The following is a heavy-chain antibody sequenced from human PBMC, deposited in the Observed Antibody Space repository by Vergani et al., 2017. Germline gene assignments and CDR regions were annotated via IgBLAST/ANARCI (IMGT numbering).Heavy chain of an antibody. CDR2: IDEYGNRA. Sequence: EQLVESGGGSVQSGGSLRLSCVASGFSFNTYWMHWVRQVPGKGLMWVARIDEYGNRATYGDFETGRFTISRDNAKNTVFLQMNNLRADDAGVYYCVRTEYCTGIACNTRFDSWGQGALVTVSS. CDR1: GFSFNTYW. J-gene: IGHJ5*01. V-gene: IGHV3-74*02. D-gene: IGHD2-8*02. CDR3: VRTEYCTGIACNTRFDS.